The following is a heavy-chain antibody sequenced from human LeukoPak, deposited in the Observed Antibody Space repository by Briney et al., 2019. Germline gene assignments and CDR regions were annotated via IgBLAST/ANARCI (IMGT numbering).Heavy chain of an antibody. D-gene: IGHD6-19*01. CDR2: IKPDGSEK. Sequence: GGSLRLSCAASGFTFSSHWMSWVRQAPGKGLEWVASIKPDGSEKYYADSVKGRFTISRDSAKSSLYLQMNTLRAEDTAVYYCARDRGSSGWYEFDYWGQGTLVTVSS. J-gene: IGHJ4*02. V-gene: IGHV3-7*01. CDR1: GFTFSSHW. CDR3: ARDRGSSGWYEFDY.